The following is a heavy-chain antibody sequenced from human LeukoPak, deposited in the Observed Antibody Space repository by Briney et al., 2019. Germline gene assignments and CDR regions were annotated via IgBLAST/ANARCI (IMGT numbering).Heavy chain of an antibody. V-gene: IGHV4-59*01. D-gene: IGHD1-26*01. CDR1: GGSISSYC. CDR2: IYYSGNT. CDR3: ARGGSYLGHCDY. Sequence: SETLSLTCTVSGGSISSYCWSWIRQPPGKGLEWIGYIYYSGNTNYNPSLKSRVTISVDTSKNQFSLKLSSVTAADTAVYYCARGGSYLGHCDYWGQGTLVTVSS. J-gene: IGHJ4*02.